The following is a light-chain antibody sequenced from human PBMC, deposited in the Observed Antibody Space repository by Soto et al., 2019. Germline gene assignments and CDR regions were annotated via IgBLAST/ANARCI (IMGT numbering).Light chain of an antibody. CDR1: QSVSIY. CDR2: TAS. Sequence: DVQMTQSPSSLTASVGDRVTITCRTSQSVSIYLNWYQLKPGKAPKLLISTASRLQSGVPSRFSGSGSGTDFTLTISSLQPDDFATYSCQHSYTTPFTFGGGTKVQIK. V-gene: IGKV1-39*01. CDR3: QHSYTTPFT. J-gene: IGKJ4*01.